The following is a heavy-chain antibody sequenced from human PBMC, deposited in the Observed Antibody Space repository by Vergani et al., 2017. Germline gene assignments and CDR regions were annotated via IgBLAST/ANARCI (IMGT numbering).Heavy chain of an antibody. CDR2: IWYDGSNK. CDR3: ARDPPIAVAGTGDLDY. D-gene: IGHD6-19*01. J-gene: IGHJ4*02. V-gene: IGHV3-33*01. Sequence: QVQLVESGGGVVQPGRSLRLSCAASGFTFSSYGMHWVRQAPGKGLEWVAVIWYDGSNKYYADSVKGRFTISRDNSKNTLYLQMNSLRAEDTAVYYCARDPPIAVAGTGDLDYWGQGTLVTVSS. CDR1: GFTFSSYG.